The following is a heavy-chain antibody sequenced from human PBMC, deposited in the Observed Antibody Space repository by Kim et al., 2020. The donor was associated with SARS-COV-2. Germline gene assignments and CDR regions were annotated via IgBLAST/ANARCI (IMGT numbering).Heavy chain of an antibody. V-gene: IGHV3-30*04. CDR1: GFTFSSYA. J-gene: IGHJ4*02. Sequence: GGSLRLSCVASGFTFSSYAMHWVRQAPGKGLEWVAVISYDGSNKYYADSVKGRFTISRDNSKNTLYLQMNSLRAEDTAVYYCARDLIGYSSGWYPYWGQG. CDR2: ISYDGSNK. D-gene: IGHD6-19*01. CDR3: ARDLIGYSSGWYPY.